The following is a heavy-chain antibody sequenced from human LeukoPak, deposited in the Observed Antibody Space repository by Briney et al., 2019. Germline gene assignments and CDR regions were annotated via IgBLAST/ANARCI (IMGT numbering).Heavy chain of an antibody. CDR2: INSDGSST. D-gene: IGHD6-19*01. Sequence: GGSLRLSCAASGFTFSSYWMHWVRQAPGKGLVWVSRINSDGSSTNYADSVKGRFTISRDNAKNTRYLQMNSLRVEDTAVYYCARVSSSGWLPFDNWGQGTLVTVSS. J-gene: IGHJ4*02. CDR3: ARVSSSGWLPFDN. CDR1: GFTFSSYW. V-gene: IGHV3-74*01.